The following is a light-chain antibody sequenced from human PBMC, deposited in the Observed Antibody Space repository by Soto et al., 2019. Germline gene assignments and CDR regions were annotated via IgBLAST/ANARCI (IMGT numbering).Light chain of an antibody. CDR1: QSISSY. CDR2: AAS. CDR3: QQYNDWPPIT. V-gene: IGKV1-39*01. Sequence: DIQMTQSPSSLSASVGDRVTITCRASQSISSYLNWYQQKPGKAPKLLIYAASSLQSGVPSRFSGSGSGTDFTLTISSLQSEDFAVYYCQQYNDWPPITFGQRRRPEVK. J-gene: IGKJ5*01.